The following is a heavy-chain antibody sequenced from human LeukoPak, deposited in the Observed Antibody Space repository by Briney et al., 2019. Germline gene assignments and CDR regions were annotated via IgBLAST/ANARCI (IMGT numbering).Heavy chain of an antibody. V-gene: IGHV3-7*01. J-gene: IGHJ4*02. CDR1: GFTFSSYW. Sequence: PGGSLRLSCAAYGFTFSSYWMSWVRQAPGKGLEWGANIKQDGSEKYYVDSVKGRFTISRDNAKNSLYLQMNSLTAEDTAVYYCARDYYASGSYDYWGQGTLVTVSS. CDR3: ARDYYASGSYDY. D-gene: IGHD3-10*01. CDR2: IKQDGSEK.